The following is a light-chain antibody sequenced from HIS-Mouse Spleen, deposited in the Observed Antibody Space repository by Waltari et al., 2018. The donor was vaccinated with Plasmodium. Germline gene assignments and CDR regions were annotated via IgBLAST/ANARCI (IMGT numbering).Light chain of an antibody. V-gene: IGLV3-10*01. J-gene: IGLJ3*02. CDR2: EDS. Sequence: SYELPQPHSVSVSPGQTARIPCPGDALPTKYAYWYQQKSGQAPVLVIYEDSKRPSGIPERFSGSSSGTMATLTISGAQVEDEADYYCYSTDSSGNHRVFGGGTKLTVL. CDR1: ALPTKY. CDR3: YSTDSSGNHRV.